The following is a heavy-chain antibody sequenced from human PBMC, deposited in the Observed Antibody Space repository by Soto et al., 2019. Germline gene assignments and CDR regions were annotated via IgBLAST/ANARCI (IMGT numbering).Heavy chain of an antibody. V-gene: IGHV4-59*03. CDR1: GASLNSDY. Sequence: QVQLQESGPGLVKPSETLSLTCTVSGASLNSDYWSWIRQSPGKGLEWIGYIYHMGGTDYNPSLKRRVTISIDKSKNQFSLNLRSVTAADTAVYFCARFTYKSGFNWFDPWGQGTQVTVSS. CDR3: ARFTYKSGFNWFDP. CDR2: IYHMGGT. J-gene: IGHJ5*02. D-gene: IGHD5-12*01.